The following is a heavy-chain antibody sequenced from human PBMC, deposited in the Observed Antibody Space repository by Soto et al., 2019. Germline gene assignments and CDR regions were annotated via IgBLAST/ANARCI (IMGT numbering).Heavy chain of an antibody. CDR1: GFTFSSYW. CDR2: IKQDGSEK. CDR3: AKGSSSGPSDY. J-gene: IGHJ4*02. V-gene: IGHV3-7*05. Sequence: PGGSLRLSCAASGFTFSSYWMSWVRQAPGKGLEWVANIKQDGSEKYYVDSVKGRFTISRDNAKNSLYLQMNSLRAEDTAVYYCAKGSSSGPSDYWGQGTLVTVSS. D-gene: IGHD6-19*01.